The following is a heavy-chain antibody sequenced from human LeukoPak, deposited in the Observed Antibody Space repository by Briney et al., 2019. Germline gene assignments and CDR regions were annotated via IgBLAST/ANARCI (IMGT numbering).Heavy chain of an antibody. D-gene: IGHD1-20*01. CDR3: TTDAGYDSRWYNW. Sequence: SCKASGGTFSSYAISWVRQAPGKGLEWVGRIKSMSAGGTTDYASPVKGRFIISRDDSKNTLYLQINSLKTEDTAVYYCTTDAGYDSRWYNWWGQGTLVTVSS. J-gene: IGHJ4*02. CDR2: IKSMSAGGTT. V-gene: IGHV3-15*01. CDR1: GGTFSSYA.